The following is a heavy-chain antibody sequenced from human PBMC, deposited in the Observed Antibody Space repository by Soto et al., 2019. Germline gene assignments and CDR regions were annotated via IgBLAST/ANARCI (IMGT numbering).Heavy chain of an antibody. D-gene: IGHD3-3*01. J-gene: IGHJ3*02. CDR2: ISYDGSNK. CDR1: GFTFSSYG. V-gene: IGHV3-30*18. CDR3: AKPKTRFLEWLLPDAFDI. Sequence: ESGGGVVQPGRSLRLSCAASGFTFSSYGMHWVRQAPGKGLEWVAVISYDGSNKYYADSVKGRFTISRDNSKNTLYLQMNSLRAEDTAVYYCAKPKTRFLEWLLPDAFDIWGQGTMVTVSS.